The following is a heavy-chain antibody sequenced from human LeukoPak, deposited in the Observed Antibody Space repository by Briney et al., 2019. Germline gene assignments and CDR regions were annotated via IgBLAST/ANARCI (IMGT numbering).Heavy chain of an antibody. CDR1: GYTLTELS. Sequence: ASVKISCKVSGYTLTELSMHWVRQAPGKGLEWMGGFDPEDGETIYAQKFQGRVTMTEDTSTDTAYMELSSLRSEDTAVYYCATMRLYNWNGWFDYWGQGTLVTVFS. J-gene: IGHJ4*02. CDR2: FDPEDGET. D-gene: IGHD1-1*01. V-gene: IGHV1-24*01. CDR3: ATMRLYNWNGWFDY.